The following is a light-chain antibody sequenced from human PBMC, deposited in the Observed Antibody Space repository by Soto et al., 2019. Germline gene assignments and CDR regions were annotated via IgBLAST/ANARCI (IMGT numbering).Light chain of an antibody. CDR1: QSVLYSSNNKNY. CDR2: WAS. CDR3: QQYESIPLT. Sequence: DIVMTQSPDSLAVSLGERATINCKSSQSVLYSSNNKNYLAWYQQKPGQPPKLLFYWASTRESGVPDRFSGSGSGTDFTLTISGLQAEDVAVYYCQQYESIPLTFGGGTKVDIK. J-gene: IGKJ4*01. V-gene: IGKV4-1*01.